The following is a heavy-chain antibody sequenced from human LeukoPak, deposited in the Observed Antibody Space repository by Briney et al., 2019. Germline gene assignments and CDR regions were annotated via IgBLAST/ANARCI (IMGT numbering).Heavy chain of an antibody. Sequence: PGGSLRLSCAASGFTFSSYTINWVRQALGKGLEWVSSISSSSSHIYYADSVKGRFTISRDNAKNSLYLQMNSLRAEDTAVYYCARGDAFSGDHWGQGTLVTVSS. D-gene: IGHD3-16*01. J-gene: IGHJ4*02. CDR3: ARGDAFSGDH. CDR2: ISSSSSHI. CDR1: GFTFSSYT. V-gene: IGHV3-21*01.